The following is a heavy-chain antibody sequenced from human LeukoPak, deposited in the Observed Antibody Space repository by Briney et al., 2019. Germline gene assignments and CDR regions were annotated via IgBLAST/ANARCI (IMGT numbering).Heavy chain of an antibody. D-gene: IGHD3-22*01. V-gene: IGHV3-23*01. J-gene: IGHJ4*02. CDR1: GFTFSGYA. Sequence: GGSLKLSCAASGFTFSGYAMTWVRQAPGKGLEWVSSITGSGDYTYYIDSVKGRFTISRDNSKNILYLQMNSLRGEDTALYYCAKDGLYYDGSAHVYYFDYWGQGNLAVVSS. CDR3: AKDGLYYDGSAHVYYFDY. CDR2: ITGSGDYT.